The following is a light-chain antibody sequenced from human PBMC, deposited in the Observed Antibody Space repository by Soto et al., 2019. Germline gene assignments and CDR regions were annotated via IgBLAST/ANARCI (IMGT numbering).Light chain of an antibody. Sequence: QSALTQPASVSGSPGQSITISCTGTSSDVGGYNYVSWYQQHPGKAPKLMIYEVXXXXXXXXXRXXGSKSGNTASLTISGXXAXXXXDYYCSSYTSSSTPWVFGGGTKLTVL. CDR3: SSYTSSSTPWV. V-gene: IGLV2-14*01. CDR2: EVX. CDR1: SSDVGGYNY. J-gene: IGLJ3*02.